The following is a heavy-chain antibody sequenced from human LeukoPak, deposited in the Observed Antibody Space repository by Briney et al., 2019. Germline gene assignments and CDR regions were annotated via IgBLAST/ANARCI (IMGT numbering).Heavy chain of an antibody. V-gene: IGHV4-34*01. Sequence: SETLSLTCAVYGGSFSGYYWSWIRRPPGKGLEWIGEINHSGSTNYSPSLKSRVTISVDTSKNQFSLKLSSVTAADTAVYYCASRLLYGSGSYHRDYWGRGTLVTVSS. CDR3: ASRLLYGSGSYHRDY. J-gene: IGHJ4*02. CDR2: INHSGST. D-gene: IGHD3-10*01. CDR1: GGSFSGYY.